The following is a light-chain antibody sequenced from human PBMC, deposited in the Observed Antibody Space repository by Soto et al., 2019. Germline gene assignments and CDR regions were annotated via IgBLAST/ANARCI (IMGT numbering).Light chain of an antibody. Sequence: DIHMTQSPSSLSASVGNRFTITCRGSQSISRYLNWYQQKPGKAPKLLIYAASSLQSGVPSRFSGSGSGTDFTLPISSLQTEDFANYYCQQSYSTHLITFGQGTRLEIK. V-gene: IGKV1-39*01. CDR2: AAS. CDR1: QSISRY. CDR3: QQSYSTHLIT. J-gene: IGKJ5*01.